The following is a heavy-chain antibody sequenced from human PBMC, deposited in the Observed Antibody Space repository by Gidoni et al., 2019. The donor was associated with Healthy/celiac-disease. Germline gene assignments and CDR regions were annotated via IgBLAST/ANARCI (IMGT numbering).Heavy chain of an antibody. Sequence: QLQLQESGPGLVKPSETLSLTCPVSGGPISSSRYYWGWIRPPPGKGLEWIGSIYYSGSTYYNPSLKSRVTISVDTSKNQFSLKLSSVTAADTAVYYCANSVTFGGVIVSGVNWFDPWGQGTLVTVSS. CDR1: GGPISSSRYY. J-gene: IGHJ5*02. D-gene: IGHD3-16*02. V-gene: IGHV4-39*01. CDR3: ANSVTFGGVIVSGVNWFDP. CDR2: IYYSGST.